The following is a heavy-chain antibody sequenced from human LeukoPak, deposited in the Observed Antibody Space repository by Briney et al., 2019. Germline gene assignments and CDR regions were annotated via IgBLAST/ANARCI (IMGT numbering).Heavy chain of an antibody. CDR2: IYYSGST. Sequence: SQTLSLTCTVSGGSISSGGYYWSWIRQHPGKGLEWIGYIYYSGSTKYDPSLKSRVTISVDTSKNQFSLKLSSVTAADTAVYYCARLAWGRLDYWGQGTLVTVSS. D-gene: IGHD7-27*01. V-gene: IGHV4-31*03. J-gene: IGHJ4*02. CDR1: GGSISSGGYY. CDR3: ARLAWGRLDY.